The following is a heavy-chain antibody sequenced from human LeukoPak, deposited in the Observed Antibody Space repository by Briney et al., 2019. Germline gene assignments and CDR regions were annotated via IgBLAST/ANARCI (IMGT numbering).Heavy chain of an antibody. CDR1: GYTLTGYY. D-gene: IGHD2-2*01. J-gene: IGHJ4*02. V-gene: IGHV1-2*02. CDR3: ARGRCSSRSCYLFDY. Sequence: ASVKVSCKAAGYTLTGYYMHWVRQAPGQGLEWMGWINPNSGGTSYAQKFQGRVTMTRDTSISTAYMELSRLRPDDTAVYYCARGRCSSRSCYLFDYWGQGTLVTVS. CDR2: INPNSGGT.